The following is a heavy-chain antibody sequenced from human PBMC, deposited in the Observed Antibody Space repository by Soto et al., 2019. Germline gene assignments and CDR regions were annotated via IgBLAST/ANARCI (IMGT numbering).Heavy chain of an antibody. D-gene: IGHD3-10*01. V-gene: IGHV1-69*02. J-gene: IGHJ4*02. CDR2: VNPIVSMS. CDR3: ASSYGSGYRAFDY. Sequence: QVQLVQSGAEVKRPGSSVKVSCKASGDTFNFYSINWVRQAPGVGLEWMGRVNPIVSMSNYARKFQGRFTMTADKSTSKAYMELSSLRSEDTAIYYCASSYGSGYRAFDYWGQGALVTVSS. CDR1: GDTFNFYS.